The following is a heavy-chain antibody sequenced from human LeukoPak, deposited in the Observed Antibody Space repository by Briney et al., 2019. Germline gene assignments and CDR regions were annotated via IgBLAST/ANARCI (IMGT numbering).Heavy chain of an antibody. CDR2: IYYSGST. J-gene: IGHJ4*02. V-gene: IGHV4-39*01. D-gene: IGHD3-22*01. CDR1: GGSISSSSYY. Sequence: SETLSLTCTVSGGSISSSSYYWGWIRQPPGKGLEWIVSIYYSGSTYYNPSLKSRVTISVDTSKNQYSRKLSSVTAADTAVYYCARQVTTYYYDSSGYTIFDYWGQGTLVTVSS. CDR3: ARQVTTYYYDSSGYTIFDY.